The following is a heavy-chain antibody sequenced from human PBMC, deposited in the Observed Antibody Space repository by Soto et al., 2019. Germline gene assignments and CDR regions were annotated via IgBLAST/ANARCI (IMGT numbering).Heavy chain of an antibody. CDR1: GGSFSGYY. CDR2: INHSGST. D-gene: IGHD6-6*01. J-gene: IGHJ5*02. Sequence: SETLSLTCAVYGGSFSGYYWSWIRQPPGKGLEWIGEINHSGSTNYNPSLKSRVTISVDTSKNQFSLKLSSVTAADTAVYYCARQQQLVGVDPWGQGTLVTVSS. CDR3: ARQQQLVGVDP. V-gene: IGHV4-34*01.